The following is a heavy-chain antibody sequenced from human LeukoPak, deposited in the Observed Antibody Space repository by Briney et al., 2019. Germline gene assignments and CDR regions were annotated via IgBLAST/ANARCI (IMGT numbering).Heavy chain of an antibody. CDR3: ARALKKGYCSSTSCSHWNYMDV. CDR1: GFTFSSYG. J-gene: IGHJ6*03. D-gene: IGHD2-2*01. V-gene: IGHV3-30*02. Sequence: PGGSLRLSCAASGFTFSSYGMHWVRQAPGKGLEWVAFIRYDGSNKYYADSVKGRFTISRDNSKNTLYLQMSSLRAEDTAVYYCARALKKGYCSSTSCSHWNYMDVWGKGTTVTVSS. CDR2: IRYDGSNK.